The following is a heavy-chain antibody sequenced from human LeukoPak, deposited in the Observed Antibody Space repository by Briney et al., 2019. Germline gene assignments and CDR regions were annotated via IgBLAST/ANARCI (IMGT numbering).Heavy chain of an antibody. Sequence: ASVKVSCKASGYTFTGYYMHWVRQAPGQGLEWMGWINPNSGGTNYAQKFQGRVTMTRDTSISTAYMELSRLRSDDTAVYYCARDLPITGTTVIDYWGQGTLVTVSS. V-gene: IGHV1-2*02. D-gene: IGHD1-20*01. CDR2: INPNSGGT. CDR3: ARDLPITGTTVIDY. J-gene: IGHJ4*02. CDR1: GYTFTGYY.